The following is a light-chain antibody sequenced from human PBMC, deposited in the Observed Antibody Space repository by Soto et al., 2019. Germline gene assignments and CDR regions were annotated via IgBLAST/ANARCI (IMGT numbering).Light chain of an antibody. Sequence: VLIQSPATLSLSPGERATLSCRASQTVSRYLAWFQQKPGQPPRLLIYDASNRATGIPARFSGSGSGTDYTLTISSLEPEDFVVYYCQQRSTWPLLTFGGGTKVEI. V-gene: IGKV3-11*01. CDR3: QQRSTWPLLT. CDR2: DAS. J-gene: IGKJ4*01. CDR1: QTVSRY.